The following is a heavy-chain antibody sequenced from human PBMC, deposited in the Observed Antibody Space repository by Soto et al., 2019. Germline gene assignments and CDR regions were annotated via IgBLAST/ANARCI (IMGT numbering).Heavy chain of an antibody. J-gene: IGHJ6*01. CDR1: GGSFSGYY. D-gene: IGHD3-3*01. CDR2: INHSGST. V-gene: IGHV4-34*01. Sequence: QVQLQQWGAGLLKPSETLSLTCAVYGGSFSGYYWSWIRQPPGKGLEWIGEINHSGSTNYNPSLKSRVTISVDTSKNQFSLKLSSVTAADTAVYYCARGRVLRFLEWLSHSDYGMDVW. CDR3: ARGRVLRFLEWLSHSDYGMDV.